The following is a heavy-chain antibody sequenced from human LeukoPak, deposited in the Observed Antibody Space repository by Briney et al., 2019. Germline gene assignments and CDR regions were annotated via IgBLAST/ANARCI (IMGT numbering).Heavy chain of an antibody. J-gene: IGHJ4*02. CDR1: GFTFSSSD. V-gene: IGHV3-33*01. CDR2: ILYDGSDE. Sequence: PGGSLRLSCAASGFTFSSSDMHWVRQAPGKGLEWVAVILYDGSDEYYADSVKGRFTISRDNSKSTLYLQMNSLRAEDTAVYYCARAWDFDYWGQGTLVTVSS. D-gene: IGHD1-26*01. CDR3: ARAWDFDY.